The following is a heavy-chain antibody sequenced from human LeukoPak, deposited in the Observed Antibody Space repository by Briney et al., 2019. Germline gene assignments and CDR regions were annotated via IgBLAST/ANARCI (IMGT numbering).Heavy chain of an antibody. V-gene: IGHV3-11*01. D-gene: IGHD3-16*02. CDR3: ARDLAVYYDYVWGSYRPPGY. CDR1: GFTFSDYY. Sequence: GGSLRLSCAASGFTFSDYYMSWIRQAPGKGLEWVSYISSGGSTIYYADSVKGRFTISSDNAKNSLYLQMNSLRAEDTAVYYCARDLAVYYDYVWGSYRPPGYWGQGTLVTVSS. J-gene: IGHJ4*02. CDR2: ISSGGSTI.